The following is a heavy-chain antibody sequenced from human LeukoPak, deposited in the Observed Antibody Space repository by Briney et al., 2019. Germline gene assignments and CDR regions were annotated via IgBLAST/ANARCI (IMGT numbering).Heavy chain of an antibody. Sequence: ASVKVSCKASGYTFTSYGISWVRQAPGQGLEWVGWISAYNGNTNYAQKLQGRVTLTTDTSTSTAYMELRSLRSDDTAVYYCARDRGRTVVTPGPFSSDYWGQGTLVTVSS. J-gene: IGHJ4*02. CDR1: GYTFTSYG. CDR2: ISAYNGNT. V-gene: IGHV1-18*01. D-gene: IGHD4-23*01. CDR3: ARDRGRTVVTPGPFSSDY.